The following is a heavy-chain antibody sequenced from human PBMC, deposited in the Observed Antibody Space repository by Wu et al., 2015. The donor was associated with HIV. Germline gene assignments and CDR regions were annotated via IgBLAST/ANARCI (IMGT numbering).Heavy chain of an antibody. Sequence: QVQLVQSGAEVKKPGASVKVSCKASGYSFTSYDINWVRQAAGQGLEWMGRMKSNSGNTAYAQKFQGRVTITRDTSINTAYMELNSLSSEDTAVYYCARTQIGRYCTATSCYSDFWGREPWSPSPQ. D-gene: IGHD2-8*02. J-gene: IGHJ4*02. CDR3: ARTQIGRYCTATSCYSDF. V-gene: IGHV1-8*01. CDR2: MKSNSGNT. CDR1: GYSFTSYD.